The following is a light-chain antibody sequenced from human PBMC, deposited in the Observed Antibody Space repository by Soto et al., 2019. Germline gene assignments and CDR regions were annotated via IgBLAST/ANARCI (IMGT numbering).Light chain of an antibody. CDR3: QQYNEWPS. CDR1: QSVGRN. V-gene: IGKV3-15*01. CDR2: GAS. Sequence: EIVMTQSPATLSVPPGERATLSCRASQSVGRNLAWYQQKPGQAPRLLIYGASTRATGIPASFSGRGSGTEFTPTISSLQSADFAVYYCQQYNEWPSFGQGTKVDIK. J-gene: IGKJ1*01.